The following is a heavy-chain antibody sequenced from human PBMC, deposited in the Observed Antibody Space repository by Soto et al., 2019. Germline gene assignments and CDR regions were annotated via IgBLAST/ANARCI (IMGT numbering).Heavy chain of an antibody. V-gene: IGHV3-23*01. CDR3: ARGDRGGSGSPASYYYSGLDV. Sequence: EVQLLESGGDLVQPGGSLRLSCAASGLNFNDYAMTWVRQAPGKGLEWVSSVSTRGDITYYSDSVKGRFTISRDNSKNTLFLYMNSLRAEDTALYYCARGDRGGSGSPASYYYSGLDVWGQGTTVTVSS. D-gene: IGHD3-10*01. CDR1: GLNFNDYA. J-gene: IGHJ6*02. CDR2: VSTRGDIT.